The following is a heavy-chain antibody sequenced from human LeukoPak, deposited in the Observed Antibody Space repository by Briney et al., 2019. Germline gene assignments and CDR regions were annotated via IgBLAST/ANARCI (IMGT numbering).Heavy chain of an antibody. Sequence: SETLSLTCTVSDGSINSYDWSWIRQPPGKGLEWIGNIFSSGSFNYNPSLKSRVTISVDTSKNQLSLKLTSVTAADTAVYYCARDRPATENWYFDLWGRGTLVTVSS. J-gene: IGHJ2*01. CDR2: IFSSGSF. CDR3: ARDRPATENWYFDL. D-gene: IGHD1-26*01. V-gene: IGHV4-59*01. CDR1: DGSINSYD.